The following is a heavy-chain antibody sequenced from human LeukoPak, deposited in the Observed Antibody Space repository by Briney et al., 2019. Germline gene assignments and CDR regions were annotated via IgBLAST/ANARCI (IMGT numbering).Heavy chain of an antibody. V-gene: IGHV1-18*01. CDR3: ARSTPPAVVPAAPFDY. CDR2: ISAYNGNT. Sequence: ASVKVSCKASGYTFTSYDINWVRQAPGQGLEWMGWISAYNGNTNYAQKLQGRVTMTTDTSTSTAYMELRSLRSDDTAVYYCARSTPPAVVPAAPFDYWGRGTLVTVSS. D-gene: IGHD2-2*01. J-gene: IGHJ4*02. CDR1: GYTFTSYD.